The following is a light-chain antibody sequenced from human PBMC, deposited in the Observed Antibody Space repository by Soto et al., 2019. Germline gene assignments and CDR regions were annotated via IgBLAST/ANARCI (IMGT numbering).Light chain of an antibody. V-gene: IGKV3-20*01. CDR2: GAS. Sequence: EIVLTQSPGTLSLSPGERATLSCRASQSVSSNYLAWYQQKPGQAPRLLIYGASSRATGIPDRFSGSGSGTDFTLTITRLEPADFAVYYCQQYDSSPATFGQGTKLEIK. CDR3: QQYDSSPAT. J-gene: IGKJ2*01. CDR1: QSVSSNY.